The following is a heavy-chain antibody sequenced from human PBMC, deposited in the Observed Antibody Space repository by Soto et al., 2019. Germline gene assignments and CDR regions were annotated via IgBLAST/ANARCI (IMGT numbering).Heavy chain of an antibody. CDR3: ARVQTHRIAVAGTRSTNSPIDY. D-gene: IGHD6-19*01. V-gene: IGHV1-18*01. J-gene: IGHJ4*02. CDR1: GYTITSYG. Sequence: GASVKVACKASGYTITSYGGSWVRQANRQGLEWMGWISAYSGNTNYAQKLQGRVTMATDTSTSTAYMELRSLRSDDTAVYYCARVQTHRIAVAGTRSTNSPIDYWGQGTLVTVSS. CDR2: ISAYSGNT.